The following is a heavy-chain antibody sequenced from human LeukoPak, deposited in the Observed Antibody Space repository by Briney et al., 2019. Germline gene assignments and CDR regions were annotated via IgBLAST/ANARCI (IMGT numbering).Heavy chain of an antibody. CDR2: ISSSGSTI. J-gene: IGHJ6*04. Sequence: PGGSLRPSCAASGFTFSSYSMNWVRQAPGKGLEWVSYISSSGSTIYYADSVKGRFTISRDNAKNSLYLQMNSLRAEDTAVYYCAELGITMIGGVWGKGTTVTISS. CDR1: GFTFSSYS. CDR3: AELGITMIGGV. V-gene: IGHV3-48*04. D-gene: IGHD3-10*02.